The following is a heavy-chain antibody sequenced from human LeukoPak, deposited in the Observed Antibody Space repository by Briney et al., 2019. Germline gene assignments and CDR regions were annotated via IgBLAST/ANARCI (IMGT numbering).Heavy chain of an antibody. Sequence: TPSETLSLTCTVSGGSISSYYWSWIRQPPGKGLEWIGYIYYSGSTNYNPSLKSRVTISVDTSENQFSLKLSSVTAADTAVYYCAGRGYSYGYDGFDYWGQGTLVTVSS. CDR2: IYYSGST. CDR1: GGSISSYY. V-gene: IGHV4-59*08. D-gene: IGHD5-18*01. CDR3: AGRGYSYGYDGFDY. J-gene: IGHJ4*02.